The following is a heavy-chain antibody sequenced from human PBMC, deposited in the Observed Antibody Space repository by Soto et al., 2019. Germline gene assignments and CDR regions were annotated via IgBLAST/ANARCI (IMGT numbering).Heavy chain of an antibody. V-gene: IGHV1-2*04. D-gene: IGHD2-15*01. Sequence: ASVKVSCKASGYTFTGYYMHWVRQAPGQGLEWMGWINPNSGGTNYAQKYQGWVTMTRDTSISTAYMELSRLRSDDTAVYYCAREGCSGGSCYPYYYYYGMDVWGQGTTVTVSS. CDR2: INPNSGGT. CDR3: AREGCSGGSCYPYYYYYGMDV. J-gene: IGHJ6*02. CDR1: GYTFTGYY.